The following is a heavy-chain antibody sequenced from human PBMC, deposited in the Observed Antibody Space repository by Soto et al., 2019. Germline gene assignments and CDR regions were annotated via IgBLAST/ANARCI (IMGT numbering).Heavy chain of an antibody. J-gene: IGHJ1*01. CDR3: AKDRFVAAGPFQH. D-gene: IGHD6-13*01. CDR2: ISYDGSNK. Sequence: GGSLRLSCAASGFTFGSYGMHWVGQAPGKGLEWVAVISYDGSNKYYADSVKGRFTISRDNSKNTLYLQMNSLRAEDTAVYYCAKDRFVAAGPFQHWGQGTLVTVSS. V-gene: IGHV3-30*18. CDR1: GFTFGSYG.